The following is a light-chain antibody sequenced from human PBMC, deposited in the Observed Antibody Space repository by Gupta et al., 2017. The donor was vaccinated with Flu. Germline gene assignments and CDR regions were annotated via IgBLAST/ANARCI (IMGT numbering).Light chain of an antibody. CDR2: DAS. CDR3: QQRSNWPIT. V-gene: IGKV3-11*01. CDR1: QSVSSY. Sequence: LATLSLSPVESATLSCRASQSVSSYLAWYQQKPGQAPRLLISDASIRATAIPARFSGSGSGTDFTLTISSLQPEDFAVYYCQQRSNWPITFGQGTRLEIK. J-gene: IGKJ5*01.